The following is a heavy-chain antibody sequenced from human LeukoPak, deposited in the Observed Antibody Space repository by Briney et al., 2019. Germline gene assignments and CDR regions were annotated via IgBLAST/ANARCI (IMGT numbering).Heavy chain of an antibody. CDR2: IIPIFGTA. CDR1: GGTFSSYA. J-gene: IGHJ3*02. CDR3: ASPLIVEMATPNAFDI. D-gene: IGHD5-24*01. V-gene: IGHV1-69*06. Sequence: SVKVSCTASGGTFSSYAICWVRQAPGQGLEWMGGIIPIFGTANYAQKFQGRVTITADKSTSTAYMELSSLRSEDTAVYYCASPLIVEMATPNAFDIWGQGPMVLVSS.